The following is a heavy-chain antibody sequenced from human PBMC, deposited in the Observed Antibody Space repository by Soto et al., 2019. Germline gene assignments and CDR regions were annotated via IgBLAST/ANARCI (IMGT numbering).Heavy chain of an antibody. CDR2: INVYNGNT. Sequence: ASVKVSCKASGYTFTSYGISWVRQAPGQGLEWMGWINVYNGNTNYAQKLQGRATMTTDTSTSTAYLDLRSLRSDDTAVYFCARDTSRGEYDYGGQGTLVTVSS. J-gene: IGHJ4*02. V-gene: IGHV1-18*01. D-gene: IGHD3-10*01. CDR3: ARDTSRGEYDY. CDR1: GYTFTSYG.